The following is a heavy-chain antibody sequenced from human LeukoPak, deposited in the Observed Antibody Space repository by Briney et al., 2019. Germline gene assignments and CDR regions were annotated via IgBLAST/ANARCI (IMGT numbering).Heavy chain of an antibody. CDR3: AXDXTGD. CDR1: GLTFSSSA. CDR2: ISGSGGST. J-gene: IGHJ4*02. V-gene: IGHV3-23*01. Sequence: GGSLRPSCAPSGLTFSSSAMNWVRQAPGKGLEWVSAISGSGGSTYYADYVKGRFTISRDNSKNTVYLQMSSLRAEDTAVYYCAXDXTGDWGQGTLVTVSS. D-gene: IGHD3-9*01.